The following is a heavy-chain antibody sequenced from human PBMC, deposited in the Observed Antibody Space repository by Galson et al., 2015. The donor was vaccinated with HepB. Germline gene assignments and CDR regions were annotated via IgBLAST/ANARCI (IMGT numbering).Heavy chain of an antibody. Sequence: SVKVSCKASGGTFSSYAISWVRQAPGQGLEWMGGIIPIFGTANYAQKFQGRVTITADESTSTAYMELSSLRSEDTAVYYCGRGGHTGGSSPPYYYYYYYMDVWGKGTTVTVSS. CDR1: GGTFSSYA. CDR3: GRGGHTGGSSPPYYYYYYYMDV. CDR2: IIPIFGTA. D-gene: IGHD6-6*01. V-gene: IGHV1-69*13. J-gene: IGHJ6*03.